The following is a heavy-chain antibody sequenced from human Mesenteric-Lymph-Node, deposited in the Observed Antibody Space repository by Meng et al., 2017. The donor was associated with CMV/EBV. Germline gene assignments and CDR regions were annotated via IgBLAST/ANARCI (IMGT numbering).Heavy chain of an antibody. J-gene: IGHJ4*02. Sequence: QVRLLQGGSGRLKPSETLSVPGAVYGGSFSGYYWNWIRQSPEKGLEWIGEINHSGSTTYNPSFTSRIIISVDTSTNQISLNMSSVTAADTAVYYCARGSSYDILTGYFDYWGQGALVTVSS. CDR1: GGSFSGYY. V-gene: IGHV4-34*02. CDR3: ARGSSYDILTGYFDY. CDR2: INHSGST. D-gene: IGHD3-9*01.